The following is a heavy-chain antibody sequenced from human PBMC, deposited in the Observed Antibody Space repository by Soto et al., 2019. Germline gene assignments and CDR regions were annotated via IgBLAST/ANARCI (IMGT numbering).Heavy chain of an antibody. CDR3: TTDYGGKSFGS. CDR2: IKSKDVGGTT. D-gene: IGHD4-17*01. Sequence: EVQLVESGEGLVQPGGSLILSSAASGFTFSHVWMGWVRKAPGKGLEWVGRIKSKDVGGTTDYAAPVKGRFFISRDDSKNTLYLQMNSLKTEDTAVYYCTTDYGGKSFGSWGQGDLVIVSS. V-gene: IGHV3-15*01. CDR1: GFTFSHVW. J-gene: IGHJ4*02.